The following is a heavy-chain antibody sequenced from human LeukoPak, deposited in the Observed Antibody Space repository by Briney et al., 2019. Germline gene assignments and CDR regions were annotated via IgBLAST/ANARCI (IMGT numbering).Heavy chain of an antibody. CDR3: AKDRSQLVPNYFDY. Sequence: GGSLRLSCAASGFTFSSYWISWVRQAPGKGLEWVANIKQDGSEKYYADSVKGRFTISRDNSKNTLYLQMNSLRAEDTAVYYCAKDRSQLVPNYFDYWGQGTLVTVSS. CDR1: GFTFSSYW. V-gene: IGHV3-7*01. CDR2: IKQDGSEK. D-gene: IGHD6-13*01. J-gene: IGHJ4*02.